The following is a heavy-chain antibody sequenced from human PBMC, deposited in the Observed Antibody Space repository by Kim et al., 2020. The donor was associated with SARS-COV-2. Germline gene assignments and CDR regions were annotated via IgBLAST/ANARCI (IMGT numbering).Heavy chain of an antibody. V-gene: IGHV3-74*01. CDR3: ARGSHSSGWYY. J-gene: IGHJ4*02. D-gene: IGHD6-19*01. CDR1: GFTLSSYW. Sequence: GGSLRLSCAASGFTLSSYWMHWVRQTPGKGLVWVSRINSDGSSTTYADSVKGRFTISRDNAKNTLYLQMDSPRAEDTAVYYCARGSHSSGWYYWGQGTLVAVSS. CDR2: INSDGSST.